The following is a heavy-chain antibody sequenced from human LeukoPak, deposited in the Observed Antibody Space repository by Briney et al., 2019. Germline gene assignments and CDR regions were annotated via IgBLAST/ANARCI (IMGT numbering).Heavy chain of an antibody. CDR3: ARDRGSSGWEPRYYYYYMDV. D-gene: IGHD6-19*01. CDR2: IIPIFGTA. CDR1: GGTFSSYA. V-gene: IGHV1-69*13. Sequence: SVKVSCKASGGTFSSYAISWVRQAPGQGLEWMGGIIPIFGTANYAQKFQGRVTITADESTSTAYMELSSLRSEDTAVYYCARDRGSSGWEPRYYYYYMDVWGKGTRSPSP. J-gene: IGHJ6*03.